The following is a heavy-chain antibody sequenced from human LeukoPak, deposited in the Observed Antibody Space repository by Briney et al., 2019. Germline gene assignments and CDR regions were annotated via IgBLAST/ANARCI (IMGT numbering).Heavy chain of an antibody. J-gene: IGHJ4*02. CDR3: AKANPGAWYSFFDF. Sequence: GGSLRLSCAASGFSFSNFAMSWVRQAPGKGLEWVAAICGSGATTYYGDSVKGRSTISRDNSNITLYLEMHSLRAEDTAVYYCAKANPGAWYSFFDFWGLGTLVTVAS. CDR1: GFSFSNFA. D-gene: IGHD2-21*02. V-gene: IGHV3-23*01. CDR2: ICGSGATT.